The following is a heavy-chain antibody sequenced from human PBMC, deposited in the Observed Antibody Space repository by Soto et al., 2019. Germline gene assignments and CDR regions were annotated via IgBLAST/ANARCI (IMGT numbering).Heavy chain of an antibody. V-gene: IGHV3-30*18. CDR1: GVTFSSYG. CDR3: VKDGSSGWPYFDDMDV. CDR2: ILYDGSKK. J-gene: IGHJ6*02. D-gene: IGHD6-19*01. Sequence: SLRLSCASSGVTFSSYGMHWVLQAPVKGLEWVAVILYDGSKKYYADSVKGRFTISRDNSKNTLYLQMSSLRAEDTALYYCVKDGSSGWPYFDDMDVWGQGTTVTVSS.